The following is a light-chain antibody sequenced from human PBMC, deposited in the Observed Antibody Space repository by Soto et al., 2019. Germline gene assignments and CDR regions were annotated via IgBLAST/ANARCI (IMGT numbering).Light chain of an antibody. V-gene: IGLV1-40*01. CDR3: AAWDDSLSRVV. CDR2: ADS. CDR1: DSNIGAGFD. J-gene: IGLJ3*02. Sequence: QSVLAQPPSVSGAPGQRVTISCTGSDSNIGAGFDVHWYQQLPGTAPKLLIYADSNRPSGVPDRFSGSKSDTSASLAISGLRSEDEADYFCAAWDDSLSRVVFGGGTKLTVL.